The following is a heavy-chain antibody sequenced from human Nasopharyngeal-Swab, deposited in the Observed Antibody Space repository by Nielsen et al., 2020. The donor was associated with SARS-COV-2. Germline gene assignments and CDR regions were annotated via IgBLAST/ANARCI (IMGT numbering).Heavy chain of an antibody. D-gene: IGHD6-13*01. Sequence: WVRQAPGQGLEWMGWINTNTGHPTYAQGFTGRFVFSLDTSVSTAYLQISSLKAEDTAVYNCARAGRGSSSWYVMDYYYGMDVWGQGTTGTVSS. J-gene: IGHJ6*02. V-gene: IGHV7-4-1*02. CDR2: INTNTGHP. CDR3: ARAGRGSSSWYVMDYYYGMDV.